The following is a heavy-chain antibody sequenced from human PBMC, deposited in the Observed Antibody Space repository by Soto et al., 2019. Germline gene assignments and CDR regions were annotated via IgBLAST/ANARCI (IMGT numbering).Heavy chain of an antibody. CDR3: ARITGRHLDY. Sequence: SETLSLTCPVSSGSISVTNVFWGWVRQPPGKGLEWIGNIDYSGTAYFSPSLATRVTFHVDTSKNQFSLTLYSVTAADTAVYYCARITGRHLDYWGQGILVTVSS. J-gene: IGHJ4*02. CDR1: SGSISVTNVF. CDR2: IDYSGTA. V-gene: IGHV4-39*01. D-gene: IGHD1-20*01.